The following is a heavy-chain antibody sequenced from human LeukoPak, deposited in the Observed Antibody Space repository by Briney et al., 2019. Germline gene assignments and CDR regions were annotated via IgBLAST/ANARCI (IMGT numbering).Heavy chain of an antibody. V-gene: IGHV4-34*01. J-gene: IGHJ4*02. D-gene: IGHD3-16*01. CDR2: INHSGST. CDR1: GGSFSGYY. Sequence: KASETLSLTCAVYGGSFSGYYWSWIRQPPGKGLEWIGEINHSGSTNYNPSLKSRVTISVDTSKNQFSLKLSSVTAADTAVYYCAMGVTGPLFFDYWGQGTLVTVSS. CDR3: AMGVTGPLFFDY.